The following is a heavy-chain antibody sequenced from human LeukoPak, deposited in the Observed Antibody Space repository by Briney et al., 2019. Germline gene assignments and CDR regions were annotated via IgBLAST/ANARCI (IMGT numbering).Heavy chain of an antibody. D-gene: IGHD3-22*01. CDR1: GFTFDNYG. V-gene: IGHV3-20*04. Sequence: GGSLRLSCSTSGFTFDNYGMSWVRQAPGKGLEWVAGITWSGDRTGYADSVNGRFTISRDNAKDFLYLQMNSLRAEDTALYYCARDYYYDSRGYFGLWYWDQGTLVTVSS. CDR2: ITWSGDRT. J-gene: IGHJ4*02. CDR3: ARDYYYDSRGYFGLWY.